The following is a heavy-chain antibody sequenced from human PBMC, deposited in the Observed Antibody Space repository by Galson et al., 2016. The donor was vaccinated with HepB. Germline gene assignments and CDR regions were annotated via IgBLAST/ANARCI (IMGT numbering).Heavy chain of an antibody. Sequence: ALRLRYACSGFSFSSSWKHCVGQASGQGLVWVSRITSDVNPTNDANSQKSRFTISRDNAKNTLYLQMNSLRADDTTVYYCAREGYYYDNSFFRRENAFDIWGQGTMVTVSS. CDR1: GFSFSSSW. J-gene: IGHJ3*02. CDR2: ITSDVNPT. D-gene: IGHD3-22*01. CDR3: AREGYYYDNSFFRRENAFDI. V-gene: IGHV3-74*01.